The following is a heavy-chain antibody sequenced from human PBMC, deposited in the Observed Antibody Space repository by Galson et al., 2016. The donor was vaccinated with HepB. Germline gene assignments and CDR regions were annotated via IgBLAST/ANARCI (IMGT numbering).Heavy chain of an antibody. Sequence: SVKVSCKASGGTFSSYAISWVRQAPGQGLEWMGGIIPIFGTANYAQKFKGRVTITADKSTSTAYMELSRLRSEDTAVYYCARDLGDQGGYAGTNYWGQGTLVTVSS. D-gene: IGHD5-12*01. V-gene: IGHV1-69*06. CDR1: GGTFSSYA. CDR2: IIPIFGTA. CDR3: ARDLGDQGGYAGTNY. J-gene: IGHJ4*02.